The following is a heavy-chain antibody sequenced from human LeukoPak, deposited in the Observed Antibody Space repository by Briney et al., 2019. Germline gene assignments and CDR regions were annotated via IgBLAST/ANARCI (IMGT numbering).Heavy chain of an antibody. CDR2: IYYSGST. D-gene: IGHD3-22*01. CDR3: ARLKYYYDSSGYYPLFDY. V-gene: IGHV4-59*08. Sequence: SGTLSLTCTVSGGSISSYYWSWIRQPPGKGLEWIGYIYYSGSTNYNPSLKSRVTISVDTSKNQFSLKLSSVTAADTAVYYCARLKYYYDSSGYYPLFDYWGQGTLVTVSS. J-gene: IGHJ4*02. CDR1: GGSISSYY.